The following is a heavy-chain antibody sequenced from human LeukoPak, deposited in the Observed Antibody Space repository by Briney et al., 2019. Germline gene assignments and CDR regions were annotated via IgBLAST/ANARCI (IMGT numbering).Heavy chain of an antibody. D-gene: IGHD6-19*01. J-gene: IGHJ1*01. CDR2: INPDSGGT. Sequence: ASVKVSCKASGYTFTGYYMHWVRQAPGQGLEWMGWINPDSGGTNYAQKFQGRVTMTRDTSISTAYMELSRLRSDDTAVYYCATTTVAGFSEYFRHWGQGTLVTVSS. CDR3: ATTTVAGFSEYFRH. V-gene: IGHV1-2*02. CDR1: GYTFTGYY.